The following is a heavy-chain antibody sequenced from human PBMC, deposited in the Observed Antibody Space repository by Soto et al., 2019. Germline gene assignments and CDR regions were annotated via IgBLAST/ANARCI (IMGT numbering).Heavy chain of an antibody. Sequence: QAQLVQSGAEVKKPGASVKVSCKASGNRFSDYGFNWVRQAPGRGLEWTGWISGYNAKANYAESLQGRVTLTTDTTTSTVYMELRSMTSDDTAVYFCATDPIVFTTSYFGDSWGQGTLVTVSS. CDR1: GNRFSDYG. J-gene: IGHJ4*02. CDR3: ATDPIVFTTSYFGDS. V-gene: IGHV1-18*01. D-gene: IGHD3-16*02. CDR2: ISGYNAKA.